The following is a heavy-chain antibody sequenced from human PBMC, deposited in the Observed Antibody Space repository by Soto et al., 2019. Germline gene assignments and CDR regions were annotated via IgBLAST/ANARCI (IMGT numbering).Heavy chain of an antibody. CDR2: ISGSGGST. J-gene: IGHJ5*02. CDR1: GLTFSSYA. Sequence: GSVILSGAASGLTFSSYAISLVRQAPGKGLEWVSAISGSGGSTYYADSVKGRFTISRDNSKNTLYLQMNSLRAEDTAVYYCAKDVSGINEHWFDPWGQGTLVTVYS. CDR3: AKDVSGINEHWFDP. V-gene: IGHV3-23*01. D-gene: IGHD1-1*01.